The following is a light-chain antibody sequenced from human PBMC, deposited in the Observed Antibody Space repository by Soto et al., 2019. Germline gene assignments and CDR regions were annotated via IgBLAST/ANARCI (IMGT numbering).Light chain of an antibody. Sequence: EIVLTQSPATLYLSPGERATLSCRASQSVGSYLAWYQQKPGQAPRLLIYGASSRATGIPDRFSGSGSGTDFTLTISRLEPEDFAVYYCQQYGSLPWTFGQGAKVDI. CDR3: QQYGSLPWT. CDR2: GAS. CDR1: QSVGSY. J-gene: IGKJ1*01. V-gene: IGKV3-20*01.